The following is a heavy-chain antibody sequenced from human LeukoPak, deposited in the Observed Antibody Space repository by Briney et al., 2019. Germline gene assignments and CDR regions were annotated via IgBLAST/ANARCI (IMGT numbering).Heavy chain of an antibody. CDR1: GASISSGYY. Sequence: SETLSLTCAVSGASISSGYYWAWVRQLPGKGLEWIASIHGTGNTYYNPPLKSRVTMSLDTSKNHFSLTLKSVTAADTAVYFCASGSGHLFDDWGQGTLVTVSS. CDR2: IHGTGNT. CDR3: ASGSGHLFDD. D-gene: IGHD2-15*01. V-gene: IGHV4-38-2*01. J-gene: IGHJ4*02.